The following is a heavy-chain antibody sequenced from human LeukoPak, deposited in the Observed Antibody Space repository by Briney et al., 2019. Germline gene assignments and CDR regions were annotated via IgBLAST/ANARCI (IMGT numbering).Heavy chain of an antibody. J-gene: IGHJ5*02. CDR2: ISSSGGST. V-gene: IGHV3-23*01. D-gene: IGHD2-21*02. CDR1: GFNFTNYA. CDR3: AKDGPTAIPSWFDP. Sequence: GGSLRLSCAASGFNFTNYAMNWVRQAPGRGLEWVSLISSSGGSTYYAGSVRGRFTISRDNSKSTLYLQMNSLRAEDTAIYYCAKDGPTAIPSWFDPWGQGTLVTVSS.